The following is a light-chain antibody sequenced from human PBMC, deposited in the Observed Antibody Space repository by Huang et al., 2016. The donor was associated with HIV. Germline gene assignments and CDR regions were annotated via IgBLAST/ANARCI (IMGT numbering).Light chain of an antibody. J-gene: IGKJ1*01. CDR2: TVA. Sequence: DIQMTQSPPSLSAPVGDRVTFTCPGDQNITKSLNWYQQKPGKAPKLQIYTVATLESGVPSRFSGSGSGSRFTLTIGNLQPEDFADYYCQQGFSVPRTFGRGT. V-gene: IGKV1-39*01. CDR1: QNITKS. CDR3: QQGFSVPRT.